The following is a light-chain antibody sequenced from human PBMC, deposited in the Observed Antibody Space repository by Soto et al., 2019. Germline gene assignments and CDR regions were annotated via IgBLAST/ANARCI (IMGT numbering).Light chain of an antibody. V-gene: IGLV2-8*01. Sequence: QSVLTQPPSASGSPGQSVTISCTGTSSYVGGYNYVSWYQQHPVKAPKLIVYEVTKRPSGVPDRFSCYKSGNTASLTVSGLQADDEDDYYCSSRAGSAPYVFGTGTKLTVL. CDR2: EVT. CDR3: SSRAGSAPYV. CDR1: SSYVGGYNY. J-gene: IGLJ1*01.